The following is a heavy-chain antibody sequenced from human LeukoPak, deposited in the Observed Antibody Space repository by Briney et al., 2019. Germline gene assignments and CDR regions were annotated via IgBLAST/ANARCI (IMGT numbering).Heavy chain of an antibody. Sequence: GGSLRRSCEASGFTFSSYGMHWVRQAPGRGLEWVALISYDGSNKNYADSVKGRFIISRDDSKNTLYLQMSSLRAEDTAVYYCARKQLPLYYFYYGMDVWGRGTTVTVSS. CDR1: GFTFSSYG. CDR3: ARKQLPLYYFYYGMDV. J-gene: IGHJ6*04. D-gene: IGHD4-11*01. V-gene: IGHV3-33*05. CDR2: ISYDGSNK.